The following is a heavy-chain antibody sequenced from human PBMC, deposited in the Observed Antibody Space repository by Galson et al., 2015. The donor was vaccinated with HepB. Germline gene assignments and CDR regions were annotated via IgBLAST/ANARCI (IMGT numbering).Heavy chain of an antibody. CDR1: GYNFTNYW. D-gene: IGHD3-10*01. J-gene: IGHJ6*03. CDR2: IYPGDSDT. Sequence: QSGAEVKKPGEPLKISCKGSGYNFTNYWIGWVRQMPGKGLEWMGIIYPGDSDTRYSPSFQGQVTFSADKSISTAYLQWSSLKASDTAMYYCARLPMRAKMIRGAISHYYYHYFMDVWGRGTTVTVSS. CDR3: ARLPMRAKMIRGAISHYYYHYFMDV. V-gene: IGHV5-51*01.